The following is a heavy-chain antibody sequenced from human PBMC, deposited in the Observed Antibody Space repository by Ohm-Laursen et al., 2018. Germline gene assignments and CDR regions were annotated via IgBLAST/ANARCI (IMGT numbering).Heavy chain of an antibody. D-gene: IGHD3-9*01. CDR3: ATSPHDIMSSKDY. J-gene: IGHJ4*02. CDR2: LYYSGTT. Sequence: SETLSFTCTVSGGSISSYYWSWIRQPPGKGLEWVGYLYYSGTTYYNPSLKSRVTMSVDTSKNQFSVKLTSVTAVDTAVYYCATSPHDIMSSKDYWGQGTLATVSP. CDR1: GGSISSYY. V-gene: IGHV4-59*04.